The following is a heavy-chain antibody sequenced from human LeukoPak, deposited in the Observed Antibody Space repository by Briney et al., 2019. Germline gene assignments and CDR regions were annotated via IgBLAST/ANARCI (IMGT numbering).Heavy chain of an antibody. CDR2: ISGSGGST. Sequence: GGSLRLSCAASGFTFSSYAMSWVRQTPEKGLEWVSTISGSGGSTFYADSVKGRFTISRDNPKNTVDLQMNSLRAEDTAVYYCVKVSSNYYGSGSYQTLDYWGQGTLVTVSS. D-gene: IGHD3-10*01. CDR1: GFTFSSYA. CDR3: VKVSSNYYGSGSYQTLDY. J-gene: IGHJ4*02. V-gene: IGHV3-23*01.